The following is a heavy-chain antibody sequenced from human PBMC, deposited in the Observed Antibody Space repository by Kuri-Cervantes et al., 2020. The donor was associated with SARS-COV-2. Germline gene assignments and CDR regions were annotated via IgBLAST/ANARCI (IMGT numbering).Heavy chain of an antibody. CDR3: ARARLDAFDI. J-gene: IGHJ3*02. CDR1: GFIFSDYF. D-gene: IGHD6-25*01. CDR2: ISSSGSTI. Sequence: GGSLRLSCAASGFIFSDYFLHWVRQAPGKGLEWVSYISSSGSTIYYADSVKGRFTISRDNAKNSLYLQMNGLRAEDTAVYYCARARLDAFDIWGQGTMVTVSS. V-gene: IGHV3-48*03.